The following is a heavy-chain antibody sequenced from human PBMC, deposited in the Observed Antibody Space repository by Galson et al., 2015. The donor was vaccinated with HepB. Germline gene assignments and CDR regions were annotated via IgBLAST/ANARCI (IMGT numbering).Heavy chain of an antibody. CDR2: IYYSGST. CDR3: ARDLGDYYGSGSTPDGAFDI. Sequence: LSLTCTVSGGSISSYYWSWIRQPPGKGLEWIGYIYYSGSTNYNPSLKSRVTISVDTSKNQFSLKLSSVTAADTAVYYCARDLGDYYGSGSTPDGAFDIWGQGTMVTASS. CDR1: GGSISSYY. D-gene: IGHD3-10*01. V-gene: IGHV4-59*01. J-gene: IGHJ3*02.